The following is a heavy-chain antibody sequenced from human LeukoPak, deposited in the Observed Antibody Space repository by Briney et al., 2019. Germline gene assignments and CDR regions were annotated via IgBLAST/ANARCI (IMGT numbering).Heavy chain of an antibody. V-gene: IGHV3-23*01. J-gene: IGHJ5*02. CDR2: ISGSGAST. CDR1: GFTFSSYA. Sequence: PGGSLRLSCVAAGFTFSSYALNWRRQTRGKGVEWVSTISGSGASTYYADAVRGRFTISRHNSRNTLQLQMNSLRAEDTAVYYCAKGSSNGYGAWGQGTLVTVSS. D-gene: IGHD5-18*01. CDR3: AKGSSNGYGA.